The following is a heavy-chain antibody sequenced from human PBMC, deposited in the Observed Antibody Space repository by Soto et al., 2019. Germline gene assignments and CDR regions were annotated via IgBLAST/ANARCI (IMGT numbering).Heavy chain of an antibody. CDR1: GYTFTSCA. Sequence: GASVKVSCKASGYTFTSCAMHWVRQAPGQRLEWMGWINAGNGNTKYSQKFQGRVTITRDTSASTAYMELSSLRSEDTAVYYCARDRVMVYAIQTYYYMDVWGKGTTVTSP. CDR3: ARDRVMVYAIQTYYYMDV. J-gene: IGHJ6*03. V-gene: IGHV1-3*01. CDR2: INAGNGNT. D-gene: IGHD2-8*01.